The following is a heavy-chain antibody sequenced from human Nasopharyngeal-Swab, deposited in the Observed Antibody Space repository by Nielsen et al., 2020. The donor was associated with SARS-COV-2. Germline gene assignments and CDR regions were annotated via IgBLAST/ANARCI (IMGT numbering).Heavy chain of an antibody. J-gene: IGHJ3*02. CDR2: ISSSSSFI. CDR3: ARDTGAFDI. V-gene: IGHV3-21*01. CDR1: GFTFGNYN. D-gene: IGHD3-10*01. Sequence: GGSLRLSCEGSGFTFGNYNMNWVRQAPGKGLEWVSSISSSSSFIYYADSVKGRFTISRDNAQKSLSLQMSSLRAEDTGVYFCARDTGAFDIWGQGTIVTVSS.